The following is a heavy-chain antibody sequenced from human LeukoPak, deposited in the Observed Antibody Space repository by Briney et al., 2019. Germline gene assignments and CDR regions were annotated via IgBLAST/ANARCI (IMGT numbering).Heavy chain of an antibody. V-gene: IGHV4-4*07. J-gene: IGHJ4*02. CDR2: IHTSGST. D-gene: IGHD3-22*01. CDR1: GGSISSYY. CDR3: ARDRYYYDNSGSPFDY. Sequence: SETLSLTCTVSGGSISSYYWSLIRQPAGKGLEWIGRIHTSGSTNHNPSLKSRVTMSGDTSKNQFSLKLSAVTAADTAVYYCARDRYYYDNSGSPFDYWGQGTLVTVSS.